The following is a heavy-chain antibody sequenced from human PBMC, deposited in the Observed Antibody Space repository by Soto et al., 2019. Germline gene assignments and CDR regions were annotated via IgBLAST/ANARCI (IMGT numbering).Heavy chain of an antibody. D-gene: IGHD1-7*01. CDR3: ARPLSGTPDYYYYMDV. CDR1: GFTVSRNY. J-gene: IGHJ6*03. V-gene: IGHV3-53*01. CDR2: IYSGCNT. Sequence: GGSLRLSCAASGFTVSRNYMSWVRQAPGKGLQWVSVIYSGCNTYYADSVKGRFNISRDNSKNTQYFQMHSLRAEDTAVYYCARPLSGTPDYYYYMDVWGKGTTVTVSS.